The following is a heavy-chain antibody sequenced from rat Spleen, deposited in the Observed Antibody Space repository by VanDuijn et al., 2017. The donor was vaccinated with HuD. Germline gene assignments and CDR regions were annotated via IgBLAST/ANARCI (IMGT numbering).Heavy chain of an antibody. J-gene: IGHJ2*01. CDR2: ISYDGTAT. CDR1: GFTFSNYG. D-gene: IGHD4-3*01. V-gene: IGHV5-29*01. CDR3: ARHNSGYGVMDA. Sequence: EVQLVESGGGLVQPGRSLKLSCAASGFTFSNYGMAWVRQAPTKGLEWVAAISYDGTATYYRDSVKGRFTISRDNAKSTLYLQMDSLRSEDTATYYCARHNSGYGVMDAWGQGVMVTVSS.